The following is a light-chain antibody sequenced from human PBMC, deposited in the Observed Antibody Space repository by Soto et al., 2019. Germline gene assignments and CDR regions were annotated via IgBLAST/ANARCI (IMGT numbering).Light chain of an antibody. CDR1: QAINTY. Sequence: GDRVTITCRASQAINTYLAWYQQKPGKAPKLLIYDASTLKSGVPSRFSGSGSGTEFSLTISNLQPEDFATYYCQHLNSYPLTFGGGTKVDIK. J-gene: IGKJ4*01. CDR2: DAS. CDR3: QHLNSYPLT. V-gene: IGKV1-9*01.